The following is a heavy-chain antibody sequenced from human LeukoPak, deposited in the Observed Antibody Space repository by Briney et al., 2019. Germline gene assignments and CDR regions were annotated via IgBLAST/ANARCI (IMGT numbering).Heavy chain of an antibody. CDR3: ASGSGWVFNN. D-gene: IGHD6-19*01. CDR2: INDYGSVI. CDR1: GFTFSRSW. Sequence: GGSLRLSCAASGFTFSRSWMHWVRQAPGKGLVWVSRINDYGSVISYVDSVKGRFTISRDNAKNTLYLQMNSLRVEDTAVYYCASGSGWVFNNWGQGTLVTVSS. V-gene: IGHV3-74*01. J-gene: IGHJ4*02.